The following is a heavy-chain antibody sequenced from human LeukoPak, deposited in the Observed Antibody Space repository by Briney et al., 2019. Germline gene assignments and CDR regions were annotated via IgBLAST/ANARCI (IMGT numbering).Heavy chain of an antibody. J-gene: IGHJ6*03. Sequence: PSETLSLTCTVSGGSISSYHWSWIRQPAGKGLEWIGRIYTSGSTNYNPSLKSRVTTSVDTSKNQFSLKLSSVTAADTAVYYCASSGVVVPAAIGYYYYYMDVWGKGTTVTVSS. CDR3: ASSGVVVPAAIGYYYYYMDV. D-gene: IGHD2-2*02. CDR1: GGSISSYH. CDR2: IYTSGST. V-gene: IGHV4-4*07.